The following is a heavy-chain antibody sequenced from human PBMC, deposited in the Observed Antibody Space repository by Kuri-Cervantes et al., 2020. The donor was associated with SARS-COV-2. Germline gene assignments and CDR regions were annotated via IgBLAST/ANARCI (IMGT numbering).Heavy chain of an antibody. CDR2: IWYDGENE. V-gene: IGHV3-33*08. CDR1: GFTFSNYV. J-gene: IGHJ6*03. D-gene: IGHD3-16*01. Sequence: GESLKLHCEASGFTFSNYVIHWVRQAPGKGLEWVAVIWYDGENEYYAGSVTGRFTLSRDNSKNTVSLHMNSLRAEDTAMYFCARGGANYDYMDVWGKGTTVTVSS. CDR3: ARGGANYDYMDV.